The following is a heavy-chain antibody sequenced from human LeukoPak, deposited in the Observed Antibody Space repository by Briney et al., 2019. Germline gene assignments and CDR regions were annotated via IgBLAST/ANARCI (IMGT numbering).Heavy chain of an antibody. V-gene: IGHV4-59*12. J-gene: IGHJ6*02. CDR2: IYYSGST. Sequence: SETLSLTCTVSGGSINSYYWSWIRQPPGKELEWIGYIYYSGSTYYNPSLKSRVTISVDTSKNQFSLKLSSVTAADTAVYYCARVEYSSSLYYYYYYGMDVWGQGTTVTVSS. D-gene: IGHD6-6*01. CDR1: GGSINSYY. CDR3: ARVEYSSSLYYYYYYGMDV.